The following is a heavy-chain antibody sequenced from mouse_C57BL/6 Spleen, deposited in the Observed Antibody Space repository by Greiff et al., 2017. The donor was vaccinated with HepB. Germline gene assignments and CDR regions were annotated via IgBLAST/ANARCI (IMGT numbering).Heavy chain of an antibody. D-gene: IGHD3-1*01. V-gene: IGHV1-66*01. CDR1: GYSFTSYY. CDR2: IYPGSGNT. J-gene: IGHJ4*01. CDR3: AGFGTMDY. Sequence: QVHVKQSGPELVKPGASVKISCKASGYSFTSYYIHWVKQRPGQGLEWIGWIYPGSGNTKYNEKFKGKATLTADTSSSTAYMQLSSLTSEDSAVYYCAGFGTMDYWGQGTSVTVSS.